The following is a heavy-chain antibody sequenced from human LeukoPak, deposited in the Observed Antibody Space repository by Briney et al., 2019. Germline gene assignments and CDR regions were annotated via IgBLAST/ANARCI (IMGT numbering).Heavy chain of an antibody. CDR2: ISWNSGSI. D-gene: IGHD6-13*01. J-gene: IGHJ3*02. CDR1: GFTFDDYA. Sequence: GRSLRLSCAASGFTFDDYAMHWVRQAPGKGLEWVSGISWNSGSIGCADSVKGRFTISRDNAKNSLYLQMNSLRAEDTALYYCAKDRYSSSWYEPDAFDIWGQGTMVTVSS. CDR3: AKDRYSSSWYEPDAFDI. V-gene: IGHV3-9*01.